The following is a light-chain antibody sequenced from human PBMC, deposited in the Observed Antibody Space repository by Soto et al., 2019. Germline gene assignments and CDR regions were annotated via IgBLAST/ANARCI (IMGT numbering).Light chain of an antibody. V-gene: IGLV3-1*01. Sequence: ELTQPPSVSVSPGQTASITCSGDKLGDKYACWYQQKPGQSPVLVIYQDSKRPSGIPERFSGSNSGNTATLTISGTQAMDEADYSCQAWDSSTHYVFGTGTKVTVL. J-gene: IGLJ1*01. CDR1: KLGDKY. CDR3: QAWDSSTHYV. CDR2: QDS.